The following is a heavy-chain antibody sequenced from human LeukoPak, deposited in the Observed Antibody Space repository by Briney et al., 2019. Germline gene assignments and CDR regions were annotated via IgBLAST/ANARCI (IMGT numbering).Heavy chain of an antibody. CDR2: IKQDGSEK. D-gene: IGHD3-22*01. V-gene: IGHV3-7*01. CDR3: ARDVTYYYDSSGYRLNY. Sequence: GGSLRLSCAASGFTFSSYWMSWVRQAPGKGLEWVANIKQDGSEKYYVDSVKGRFTISRDNAKNSLYLQMNSLRAEDTAVYCCARDVTYYYDSSGYRLNYWGQGTLVTVSS. J-gene: IGHJ4*02. CDR1: GFTFSSYW.